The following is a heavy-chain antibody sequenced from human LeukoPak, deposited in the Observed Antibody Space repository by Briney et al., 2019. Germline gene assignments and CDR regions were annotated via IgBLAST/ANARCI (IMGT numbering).Heavy chain of an antibody. V-gene: IGHV4-59*01. D-gene: IGHD3/OR15-3a*01. CDR3: GRCPAVDGPIDN. CDR2: IYSSGTT. CDR1: GVSLHRSF. J-gene: IGHJ4*02. Sequence: PSETLSLTCVVSGVSLHRSFWTWVRQPPGKGLEWIGRIYSSGTTDYSPSLKSRLTISIDTSKNQFSLRLASMTAADTAVYFCGRCPAVDGPIDNWGQGILVAVSS.